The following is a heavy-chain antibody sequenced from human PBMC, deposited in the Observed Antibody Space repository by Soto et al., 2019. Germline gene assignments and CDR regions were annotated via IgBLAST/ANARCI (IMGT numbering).Heavy chain of an antibody. CDR2: ISGSGDST. CDR1: GFTFSSYA. V-gene: IGHV3-23*01. CDR3: AKRAYGSDFDY. J-gene: IGHJ4*02. Sequence: EVQLLESGGGLVQPGGSLRLSCAVSGFTFSSYAMSWVRQAPGKGLEWVSVISGSGDSTYYADSVKGRFTISRDNSKNPLYLQMNGLRAEDTAVYYCAKRAYGSDFDYWGQGTLVTVSS. D-gene: IGHD3-10*01.